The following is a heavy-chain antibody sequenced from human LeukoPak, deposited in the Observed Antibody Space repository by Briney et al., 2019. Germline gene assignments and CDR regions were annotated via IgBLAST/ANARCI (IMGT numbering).Heavy chain of an antibody. CDR1: GYTFASYD. CDR2: ISTNNDNT. D-gene: IGHD3-22*01. J-gene: IGHJ4*02. CDR3: ARAGYFYRTLDY. Sequence: ASVKVSCKASGYTFASYDINWVRQAPGQGLEWMGWISTNNDNTDYAQKLQGRVTMTTDTSTNTAYMELRSLRSDDTAVYYCARAGYFYRTLDYWGRGTLVTVSS. V-gene: IGHV1-18*01.